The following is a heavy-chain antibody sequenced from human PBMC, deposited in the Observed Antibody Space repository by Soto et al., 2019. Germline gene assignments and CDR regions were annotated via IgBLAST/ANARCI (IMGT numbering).Heavy chain of an antibody. CDR2: INGFGART. Sequence: EVQLLEAGGGLVQPGGSLRLSCAASGLTFRSYAMSWVRQAPGKGLEWVSGINGFGARTNYADSVKGRFTISRDNSKNTLYLQMNSLRVEDTAIYYCANVDWNYGKDAWGQGTTVTVSS. CDR1: GLTFRSYA. V-gene: IGHV3-23*01. D-gene: IGHD1-1*01. J-gene: IGHJ6*02. CDR3: ANVDWNYGKDA.